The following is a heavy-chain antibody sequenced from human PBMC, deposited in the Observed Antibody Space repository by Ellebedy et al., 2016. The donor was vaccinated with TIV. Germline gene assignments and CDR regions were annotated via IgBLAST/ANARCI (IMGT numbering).Heavy chain of an antibody. CDR1: GFTFSSNA. CDR3: AKQGEWWELLHQYFDY. Sequence: GESLKISXAASGFTFSSNAMSWVRQVPGKGLEWVSTSVGTDGSTYYADSVKGRFTISRDNSKNTLYLHMNSLRAEDTAVYYCAKQGEWWELLHQYFDYWGQGTLVTVSS. V-gene: IGHV3-23*01. D-gene: IGHD1-26*01. CDR2: SVGTDGST. J-gene: IGHJ4*02.